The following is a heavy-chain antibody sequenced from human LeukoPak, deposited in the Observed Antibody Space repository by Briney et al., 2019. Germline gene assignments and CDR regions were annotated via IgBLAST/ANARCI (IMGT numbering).Heavy chain of an antibody. CDR2: ISGSGGST. V-gene: IGHV3-23*01. CDR1: GFTFSSYA. J-gene: IGHJ4*02. CDR3: AKGESYDILTGYCYFDY. D-gene: IGHD3-9*01. Sequence: GGSLRLSCAASGFTFSSYAMSWVRQAPGKGLEWVSAISGSGGSTYYADSVKGRFTISRDNSKNTLYLQMNSLRAEDTAVYYCAKGESYDILTGYCYFDYWGQGTLVTVSS.